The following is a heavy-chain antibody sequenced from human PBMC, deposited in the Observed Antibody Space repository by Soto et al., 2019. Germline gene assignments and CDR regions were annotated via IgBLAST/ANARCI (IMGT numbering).Heavy chain of an antibody. J-gene: IGHJ3*02. CDR3: ARESYYYDAAI. CDR1: GGSISSYY. CDR2: IYYSGST. V-gene: IGHV4-59*01. Sequence: SETLSLTCTVSGGSISSYYWSWIRQPPGKGPEWIGYIYYSGSTNYNPSLKSRVTISVDTSKNQFSLKLSSVTAADTAVYYCARESYYYDAAIWGQGTMVTVSS. D-gene: IGHD3-22*01.